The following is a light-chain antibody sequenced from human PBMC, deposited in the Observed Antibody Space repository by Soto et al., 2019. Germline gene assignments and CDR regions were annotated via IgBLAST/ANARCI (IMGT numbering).Light chain of an antibody. CDR1: SSDFGDYNY. V-gene: IGLV2-14*01. CDR3: SSYAASRTRV. J-gene: IGLJ1*01. CDR2: GVS. Sequence: QSVLTQPASVSGSPGQSITISCTGTSSDFGDYNYVSWYQHHPDKAPKLIIFGVSNRPSGVSIRFSASKSGNTAPLTISGLQVDDEADYYCSSYAASRTRVFGTGTKVTVL.